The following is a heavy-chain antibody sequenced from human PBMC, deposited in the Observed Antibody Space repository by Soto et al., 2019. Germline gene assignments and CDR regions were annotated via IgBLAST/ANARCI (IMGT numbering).Heavy chain of an antibody. CDR1: GYIFTFYY. V-gene: IGHV1-2*02. Sequence: XSVKVSCKASGYIFTFYYMHWVRQATGQGLEWMGWINPKSGGTMYPQKFQGRVTMTWDTSISTAYMALTRLRSDYTAVYYCARDLAKGGGSAGFDYWGQGTLVTVSS. D-gene: IGHD1-26*01. CDR2: INPKSGGT. CDR3: ARDLAKGGGSAGFDY. J-gene: IGHJ4*02.